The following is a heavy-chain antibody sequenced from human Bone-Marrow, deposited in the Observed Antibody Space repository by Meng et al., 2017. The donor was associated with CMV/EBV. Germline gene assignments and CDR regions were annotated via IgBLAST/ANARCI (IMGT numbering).Heavy chain of an antibody. V-gene: IGHV4-39*07. J-gene: IGHJ3*02. D-gene: IGHD3-22*01. Sequence: SETLSLTCTVSGGSISSSSYYWGWIRQPPGKGLEWIGSIYYSGSTYYNPSLKSRVTISVDTSKNQFSLKLSSVTAADTAVYYCAREGYYDSSGSDAFDIWGQG. CDR1: GGSISSSSYY. CDR3: AREGYYDSSGSDAFDI. CDR2: IYYSGST.